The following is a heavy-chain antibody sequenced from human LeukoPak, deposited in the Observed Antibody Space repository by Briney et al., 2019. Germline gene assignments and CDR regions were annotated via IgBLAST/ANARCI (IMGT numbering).Heavy chain of an antibody. J-gene: IGHJ4*02. D-gene: IGHD3-16*01. CDR1: GGSISTYY. V-gene: IGHV4-4*07. CDR2: IYTSGST. CDR3: ARDSGMGDYFDY. Sequence: SETLSLTCTVSGGSISTYYWTWIRQPAGKGLEWIGRIYTSGSTNYKPSLKSRVTMSVDTSKNQFSLKLSSVTAADTAIYYCARDSGMGDYFDYWGQGILVSVSS.